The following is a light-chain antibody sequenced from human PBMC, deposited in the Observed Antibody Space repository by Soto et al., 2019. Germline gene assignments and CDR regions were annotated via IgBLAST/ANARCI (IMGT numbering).Light chain of an antibody. J-gene: IGKJ2*01. CDR1: QSVSSY. CDR3: QQRSNWPPEGT. Sequence: EIVLTQSPATLSLSPEERATLSCRASQSVSSYLAWYQQKPGQAPRLLIYDASNRATGIPARFSGSGSGTDFTLTISSLEPEDLAVYYCQQRSNWPPEGTFGQGTKLEIK. CDR2: DAS. V-gene: IGKV3-11*01.